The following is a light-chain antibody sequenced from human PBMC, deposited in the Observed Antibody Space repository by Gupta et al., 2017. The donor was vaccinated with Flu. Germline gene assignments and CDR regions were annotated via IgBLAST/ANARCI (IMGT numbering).Light chain of an antibody. Sequence: SVLPQSPGTLSLSPGERATLSSRASHSVSNNYLAWYQQKPGQAPRLLMYDTSSRATGIPDRVSGSGSGTEFTLTISRREPEDVAVYYCQQDGSSPLTFGGGTKVEIK. CDR1: HSVSNNY. V-gene: IGKV3-20*01. CDR3: QQDGSSPLT. J-gene: IGKJ4*01. CDR2: DTS.